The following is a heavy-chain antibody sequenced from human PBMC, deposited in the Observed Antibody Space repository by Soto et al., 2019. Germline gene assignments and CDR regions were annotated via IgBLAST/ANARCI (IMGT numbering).Heavy chain of an antibody. V-gene: IGHV3-23*01. CDR1: GFTVSDYA. D-gene: IGHD6-19*01. CDR2: ISGSGGSA. J-gene: IGHJ3*01. Sequence: GGSLRLSCAASGFTVSDYAMNWVRQAPGKGLECVSVISGSGGSAYYADSVKGRFTISSDNSKNTLYLQMNSLRAEDTAIYYCVKEASGCDFWGRGTMVTVSS. CDR3: VKEASGCDF.